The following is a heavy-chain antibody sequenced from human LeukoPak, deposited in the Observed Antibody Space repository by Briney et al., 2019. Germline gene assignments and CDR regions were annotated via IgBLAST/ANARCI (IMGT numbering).Heavy chain of an antibody. Sequence: RGSLRLSCAASGFTFSSYAMSWVRQAPGKGLEWVSAISGSGGSTYYADSVKGRFTISRDNSKNTLYLQMNSLRAEDTAVYYCAKDNPKIVVVPAAPLDYWGQGTLVTVSS. CDR1: GFTFSSYA. J-gene: IGHJ4*02. V-gene: IGHV3-23*01. D-gene: IGHD2-2*01. CDR2: ISGSGGST. CDR3: AKDNPKIVVVPAAPLDY.